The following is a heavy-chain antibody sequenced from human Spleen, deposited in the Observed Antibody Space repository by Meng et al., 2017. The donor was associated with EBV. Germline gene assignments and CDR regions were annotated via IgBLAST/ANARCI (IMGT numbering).Heavy chain of an antibody. J-gene: IGHJ3*02. V-gene: IGHV4-39*07. Sequence: QVHLQELGPGLPKPSETLSLPCTVSGGSISSGSHYWAWIRQPPGKGLEWIGSIADGDITDFNPSLKGRVSISVDTSKNQFSLKLTSVIAADTALYYCARERYYDSGSYGFDIWGQGTMVTVSS. CDR2: IADGDIT. CDR1: GGSISSGSHY. CDR3: ARERYYDSGSYGFDI. D-gene: IGHD3-10*01.